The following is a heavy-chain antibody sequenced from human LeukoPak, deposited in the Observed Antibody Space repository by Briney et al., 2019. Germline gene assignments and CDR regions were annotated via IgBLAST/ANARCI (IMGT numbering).Heavy chain of an antibody. J-gene: IGHJ6*02. CDR2: IYYRGST. CDR3: AAAATYYYYNMDV. CDR1: GGSISSSDYY. V-gene: IGHV4-31*03. Sequence: SETLSLTCTVSGGSISSSDYYWSWIRQHPGGGLEWIGYIYYRGSTYHNPSLKSRITISVDTSKNQFSLKLSSVTTADTAVYYCAAAATYYYYNMDVWGQGTTVTVSS. D-gene: IGHD2-15*01.